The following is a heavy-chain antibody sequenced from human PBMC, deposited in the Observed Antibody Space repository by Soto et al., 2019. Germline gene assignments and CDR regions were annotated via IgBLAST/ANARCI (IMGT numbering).Heavy chain of an antibody. D-gene: IGHD2-21*01. CDR3: AKDGLLAGSYYYYGMDV. V-gene: IGHV3-23*01. Sequence: EVQLLESGGGLVQPGGSLRLYCAASGFTFSSYAMSWVRQAPGKGLEWVSAISGSGGSTYYADSVKGRFTISRDNSKNTLYLQMNSLRAEDTAVYYCAKDGLLAGSYYYYGMDVWGQGTTVTVSS. CDR1: GFTFSSYA. J-gene: IGHJ6*02. CDR2: ISGSGGST.